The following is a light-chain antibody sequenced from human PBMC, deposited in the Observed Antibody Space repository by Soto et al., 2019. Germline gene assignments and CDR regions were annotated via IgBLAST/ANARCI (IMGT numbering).Light chain of an antibody. J-gene: IGLJ3*02. CDR3: SSYKFSTTLRV. V-gene: IGLV2-14*01. Sequence: QSALTQPASVSGSPGQSITLSCAGTTNDIGSYNYVSWFQQHPGEAPKLIIFEVTHRPSGISTRFSGSKSGNTASLTISDLQAEDEALYYCSSYKFSTTLRVFGGETKLTVL. CDR1: TNDIGSYNY. CDR2: EVT.